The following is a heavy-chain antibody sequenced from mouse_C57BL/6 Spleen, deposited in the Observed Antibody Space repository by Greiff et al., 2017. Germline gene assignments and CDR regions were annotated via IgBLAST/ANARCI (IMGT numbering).Heavy chain of an antibody. CDR1: GFSLTSYG. V-gene: IGHV2-2*01. CDR3: ASDYDGGGNAMDY. CDR2: IWSGGST. D-gene: IGHD2-4*01. J-gene: IGHJ4*01. Sequence: QVQLKESGPGLVQPSQSLYITCTVSGFSLTSYGVHWVRQSPGKGLEWLGVIWSGGSTDYNAAFISRLSISKDNSKSQVSLNMNSLQADDTAIYYCASDYDGGGNAMDYWGQGTSVTVSS.